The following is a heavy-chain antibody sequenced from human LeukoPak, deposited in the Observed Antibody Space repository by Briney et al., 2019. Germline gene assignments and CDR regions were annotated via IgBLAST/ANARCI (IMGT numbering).Heavy chain of an antibody. V-gene: IGHV3-30*18. CDR3: AKDLVGASYVTYYYYYYMDV. D-gene: IGHD1-26*01. CDR1: GFTFSSYG. CDR2: ISYDGSNK. Sequence: GGSLRLSCAASGFTFSSYGMHWVRQAPGKGLEWVAVISYDGSNKYYADSVKGRFTISRDNSKNTLYLQMNSLRAEDTAVYYCAKDLVGASYVTYYYYYYMDVWGKGTTVTVSS. J-gene: IGHJ6*03.